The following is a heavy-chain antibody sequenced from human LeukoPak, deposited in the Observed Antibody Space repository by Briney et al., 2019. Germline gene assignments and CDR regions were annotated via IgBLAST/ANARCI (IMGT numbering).Heavy chain of an antibody. Sequence: GASVKVSCKASGYTFTSYHMHWVRQAPGQGLEWMGIINPSGGSTSYAQKFQGRVTMTRDTSTSTVYMELSSLRSEDTAVYYCAKSSGYYYFDYWGQGTLVTVSS. V-gene: IGHV1-46*01. J-gene: IGHJ4*02. CDR3: AKSSGYYYFDY. D-gene: IGHD6-19*01. CDR1: GYTFTSYH. CDR2: INPSGGST.